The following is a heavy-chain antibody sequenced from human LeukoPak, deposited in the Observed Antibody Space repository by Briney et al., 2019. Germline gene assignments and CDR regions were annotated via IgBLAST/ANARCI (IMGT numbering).Heavy chain of an antibody. CDR3: AKTAGQLWSGFDY. D-gene: IGHD5-18*01. CDR2: ISSSSSYI. Sequence: GGSLRLSCAASGFTFSSYSMNWVRQAPGKGLEWVSSISSSSSYIYYADSVKGRFTISRDNAKNSLYLQMNSLRAEDTAVYYCAKTAGQLWSGFDYWGQGTLVTVSS. V-gene: IGHV3-21*01. CDR1: GFTFSSYS. J-gene: IGHJ4*02.